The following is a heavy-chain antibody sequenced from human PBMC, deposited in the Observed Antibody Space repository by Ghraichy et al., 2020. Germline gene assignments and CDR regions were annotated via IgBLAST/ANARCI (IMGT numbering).Heavy chain of an antibody. D-gene: IGHD2-21*02. Sequence: SETLSLTCTVSGDSISRSGYYWSWIRQHPGKGLEWIGYIDSSGYTYYNPSLKSRLSISADTSKSQFSLNLRAVTVADTAVYYCARDRKKGTAVTAGSVAYYYGVDVWGQGATVTVSS. CDR2: IDSSGYT. V-gene: IGHV4-31*03. CDR1: GDSISRSGYY. J-gene: IGHJ6*02. CDR3: ARDRKKGTAVTAGSVAYYYGVDV.